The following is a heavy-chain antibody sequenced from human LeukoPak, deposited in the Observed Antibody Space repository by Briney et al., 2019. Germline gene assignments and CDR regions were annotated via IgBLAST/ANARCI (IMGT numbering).Heavy chain of an antibody. CDR3: ARGPVNYDFWSGYASGYFDY. Sequence: SETLSLTCAVYGGSFSGYYWSWIRQPPGKGLEWIGEINHSGGTNYNPSLKSRVTISVGTSKNQFSLKLSSVTAADTAVYYCARGPVNYDFWSGYASGYFDYWGQGTLVTISS. CDR1: GGSFSGYY. CDR2: INHSGGT. D-gene: IGHD3-3*01. J-gene: IGHJ4*02. V-gene: IGHV4-34*01.